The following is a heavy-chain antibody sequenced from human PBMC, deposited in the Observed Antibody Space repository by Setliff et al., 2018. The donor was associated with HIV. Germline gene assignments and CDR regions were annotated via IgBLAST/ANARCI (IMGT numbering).Heavy chain of an antibody. V-gene: IGHV4-31*03. CDR3: ARVILAGRFKTYYFDY. J-gene: IGHJ4*02. Sequence: KTSETLSLTCNVSGGSINTGGYYWSWIRQHPGKGLEWIGYIYYSGSTSYNPSLKSRVTMSVDTSKNQYSLKLSSVTAADTAVYYCARVILAGRFKTYYFDYWGQGSLVTVSS. CDR2: IYYSGST. CDR1: GGSINTGGYY. D-gene: IGHD3-10*01.